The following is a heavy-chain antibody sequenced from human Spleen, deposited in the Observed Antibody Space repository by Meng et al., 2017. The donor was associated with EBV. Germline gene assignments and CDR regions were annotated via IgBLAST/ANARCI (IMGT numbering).Heavy chain of an antibody. Sequence: QLQLQESGPGQVKPSETLSLTCPVSGGSISSFYYWGWIRQPPGRGLEWIGQIYHDGMTDFSPSLKSRVTMSVDKSNNQFSLKLISVTAADSAMYYCARHRPPLSGSYPGGSDYWGQGALVTVSS. CDR3: ARHRPPLSGSYPGGSDY. V-gene: IGHV4-39*01. D-gene: IGHD1-26*01. CDR2: IYHDGMT. J-gene: IGHJ4*02. CDR1: GGSISSFYY.